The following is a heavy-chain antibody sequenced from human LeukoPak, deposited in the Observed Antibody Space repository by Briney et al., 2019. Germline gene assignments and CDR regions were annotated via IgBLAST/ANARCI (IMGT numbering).Heavy chain of an antibody. Sequence: ASVKVSCKASGYTFTSYGISWVRQAPGQGLEWMGWISAYNGNTNYAQKLLGRVTMTTDTSTSTAYMELRSLRSDDTAVYYCARDRGGNLPRRETPFDYWGQGTLVTVSS. CDR2: ISAYNGNT. CDR1: GYTFTSYG. D-gene: IGHD2-15*01. CDR3: ARDRGGNLPRRETPFDY. V-gene: IGHV1-18*01. J-gene: IGHJ4*02.